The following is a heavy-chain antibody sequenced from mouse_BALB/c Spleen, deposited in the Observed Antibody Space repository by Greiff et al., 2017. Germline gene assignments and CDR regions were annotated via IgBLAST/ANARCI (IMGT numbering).Heavy chain of an antibody. V-gene: IGHV3-2*02. Sequence: DVKLQESGPGLVKPSQSLSLTCTVTGYSITSDYAWNWIRQFPGNKLEWMGYISYSGSTSYNPSLKSRISITRDTSKNQFFLQLNSVTTEDTATYYCARFITTVVAYFDYWGQGTTLTVSS. J-gene: IGHJ2*01. D-gene: IGHD1-1*01. CDR3: ARFITTVVAYFDY. CDR1: GYSITSDYA. CDR2: ISYSGST.